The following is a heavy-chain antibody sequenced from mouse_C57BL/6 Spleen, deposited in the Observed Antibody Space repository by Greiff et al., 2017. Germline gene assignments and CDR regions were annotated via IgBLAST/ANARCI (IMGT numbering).Heavy chain of an antibody. V-gene: IGHV1-26*01. D-gene: IGHD1-1*01. CDR3: AREGAVVAHFDY. CDR2: INPNNGGT. CDR1: GYTFTDYY. Sequence: EVQLQQSGPELVKPGASVKISCKASGYTFTDYYMNWVKQSHGKSLEWIGDINPNNGGTSYNQKFTGKATLTVDKSSSTAYMGLRSLTSEDSAVYYCAREGAVVAHFDYWGQGTTLTVSS. J-gene: IGHJ2*01.